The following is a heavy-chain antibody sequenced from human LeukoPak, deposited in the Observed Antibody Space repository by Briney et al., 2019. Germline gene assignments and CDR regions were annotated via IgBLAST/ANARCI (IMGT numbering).Heavy chain of an antibody. CDR1: GFTFTTYT. Sequence: PGGSLRLSCAASGFTFTTYTMNWVRQAPGKGLEWVSSINSRSNYRYYADSVKGRFTISRDNAKNSLCLQMNSLRAEDTAVYYCAREDGIVGATSAFDIWGQGTMVTVSS. CDR3: AREDGIVGATSAFDI. D-gene: IGHD1-26*01. V-gene: IGHV3-21*01. CDR2: INSRSNYR. J-gene: IGHJ3*02.